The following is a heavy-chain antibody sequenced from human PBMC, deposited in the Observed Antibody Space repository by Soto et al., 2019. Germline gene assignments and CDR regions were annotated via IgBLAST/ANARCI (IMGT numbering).Heavy chain of an antibody. D-gene: IGHD6-13*01. CDR2: ISGSVGST. CDR3: GGDRHAAAPFGGMDV. CDR1: GFTCSSYA. Sequence: PRGSVKLCCAASGFTCSSYAMSWVRQAPGKGLEWVSAISGSVGSTYYADSVKGRFTISRDNSKNTLYLQMNSLRAEDTAVYYCGGDRHAAAPFGGMDVWGKRTMVTV. V-gene: IGHV3-23*01. J-gene: IGHJ6*04.